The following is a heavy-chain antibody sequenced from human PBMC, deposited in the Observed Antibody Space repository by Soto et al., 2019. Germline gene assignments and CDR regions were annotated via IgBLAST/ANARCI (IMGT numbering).Heavy chain of an antibody. CDR3: AIDYDSSGYLYSAFDI. D-gene: IGHD3-22*01. J-gene: IGHJ3*02. CDR1: GYSFTSYW. V-gene: IGHV5-51*01. CDR2: IYPGDSDT. Sequence: PGESLKISCQGSGYSFTSYWIGWVRQMPGKGLEWMGIIYPGDSDTRYSPSFQGQVTISADKSISTAYLQWSSLKASDTAMYYCAIDYDSSGYLYSAFDIWGQGTMVTVSS.